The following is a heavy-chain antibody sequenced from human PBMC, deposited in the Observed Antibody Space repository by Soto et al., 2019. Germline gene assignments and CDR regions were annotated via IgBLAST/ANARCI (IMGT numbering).Heavy chain of an antibody. Sequence: PGGSLRFSCAASGFTFSSSWMHWVRQAPGKGLVWVSHINSDGTDTNYADSVKGRFTISRDNAKNTVYLQMNSLRAEDTAVYYCARDWSYALNYWGQGSLVTVSS. CDR1: GFTFSSSW. CDR3: ARDWSYALNY. J-gene: IGHJ4*02. V-gene: IGHV3-74*01. CDR2: INSDGTDT. D-gene: IGHD3-16*01.